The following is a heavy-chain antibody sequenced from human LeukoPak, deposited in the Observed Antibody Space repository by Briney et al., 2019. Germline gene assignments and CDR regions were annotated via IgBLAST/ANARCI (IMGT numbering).Heavy chain of an antibody. D-gene: IGHD5-12*01. J-gene: IGHJ4*02. Sequence: SETLSLTCTVSGGSISSHYWSWIRQPPGKGLEWIGYIYYSGSTNYNPPLKSRVTISVDTSKNQFSLKLSSVTAADTAVYYCARGGGYGLNDYWGQGTLVTVSS. CDR3: ARGGGYGLNDY. CDR1: GGSISSHY. V-gene: IGHV4-59*08. CDR2: IYYSGST.